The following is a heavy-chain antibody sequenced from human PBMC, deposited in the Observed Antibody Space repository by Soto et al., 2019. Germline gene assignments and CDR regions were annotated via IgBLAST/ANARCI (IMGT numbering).Heavy chain of an antibody. Sequence: GGSLRLSCAASGFTVSSNYMSWVRQAPGKGLEWVSVIYSGGSTYYADSVKGRFSISRDNSKNFLYLQMSGLRADDSAVYYCTRGAGFFYGVDVWGLGTTVTVSS. CDR3: TRGAGFFYGVDV. V-gene: IGHV3-53*01. CDR2: IYSGGST. D-gene: IGHD3-10*01. J-gene: IGHJ6*02. CDR1: GFTVSSNY.